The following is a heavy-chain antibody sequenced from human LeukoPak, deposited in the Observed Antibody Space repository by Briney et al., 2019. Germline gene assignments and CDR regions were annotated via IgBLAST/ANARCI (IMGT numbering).Heavy chain of an antibody. V-gene: IGHV3-73*01. CDR1: GFTFSGSA. J-gene: IGHJ4*02. D-gene: IGHD1-7*01. Sequence: GGSLKLSCAASGFTFSGSAMHWVRQASGKGLEWVGRIRSKANSYATAYAASVKGRFTISRDDSKNTAYLQMNSLKTEDTAVYYCTTYNWNSLDYWGQGTLVTVSS. CDR2: IRSKANSYAT. CDR3: TTYNWNSLDY.